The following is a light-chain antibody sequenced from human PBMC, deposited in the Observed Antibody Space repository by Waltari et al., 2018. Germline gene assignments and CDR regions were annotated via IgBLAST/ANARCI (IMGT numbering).Light chain of an antibody. CDR2: DKK. CDR3: ETWDGSLRGVV. V-gene: IGLV1-51*01. CDR1: SSNIGNNP. J-gene: IGLJ2*01. Sequence: QSVLTQPPSVSAAPGQKVTISCSGSSSNIGNNPVSWYQQVPGTAPKLLIYDKKERPSWVPDRFSGSQSGTSATLGITGLQTGDAADYYCETWDGSLRGVVFGGGTKLTVL.